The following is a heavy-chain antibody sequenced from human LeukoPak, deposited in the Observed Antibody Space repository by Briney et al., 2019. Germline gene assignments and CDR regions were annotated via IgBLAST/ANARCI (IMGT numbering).Heavy chain of an antibody. CDR3: ARETPYSSSWTDLDY. V-gene: IGHV3-48*01. J-gene: IGHJ4*02. D-gene: IGHD6-13*01. CDR2: ITLSSSTI. CDR1: GFTFSSYA. Sequence: GGSLRLSCAASGFTFSSYAMHWVRQAPGKGLEWVSYITLSSSTIYYADSVKGRFTISRDNAMKSLYLQMNSLRAEDTAVYYCARETPYSSSWTDLDYWGQGTLVTVSS.